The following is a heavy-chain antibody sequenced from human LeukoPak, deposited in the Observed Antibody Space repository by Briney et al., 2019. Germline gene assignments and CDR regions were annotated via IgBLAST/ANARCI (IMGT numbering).Heavy chain of an antibody. D-gene: IGHD3-10*01. Sequence: NPSETLSLTCTVSGGSISSYYWSWIRQPPGKGLEWIGYIYYSGSTNYNPSLKSRVTISVDTSKNQFSLKLSSVTAADTAVYYCARRLLWFGGAFGSDPWGQGTLVTVSS. CDR3: ARRLLWFGGAFGSDP. J-gene: IGHJ5*02. V-gene: IGHV4-59*01. CDR2: IYYSGST. CDR1: GGSISSYY.